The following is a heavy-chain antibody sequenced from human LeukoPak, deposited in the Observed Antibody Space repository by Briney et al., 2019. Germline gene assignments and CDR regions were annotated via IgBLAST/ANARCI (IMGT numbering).Heavy chain of an antibody. CDR2: LNPNSGGT. J-gene: IGHJ4*02. CDR1: GYTFTSYG. D-gene: IGHD4-17*01. V-gene: IGHV1-2*02. CDR3: AREDYDYGDSEGY. Sequence: ASVKVSCKASGYTFTSYGISWVRQAPGQGLEWMGWLNPNSGGTNYAQKFQGRVTLTRDTSISTAYMELYRLRSDDTAVYYCAREDYDYGDSEGYRGQGTLVTVSS.